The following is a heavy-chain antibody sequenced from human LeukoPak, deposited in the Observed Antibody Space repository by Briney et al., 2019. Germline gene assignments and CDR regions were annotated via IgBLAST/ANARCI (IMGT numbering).Heavy chain of an antibody. CDR3: ARNPSTRSGYFPAQYYYMDV. Sequence: PSETLSLTCTVSGGSISSYYWSWIRQPPGKGLEWIGYIYYSGSTNYNPSLKSRVTISVDTSKNQFSLKLSSVTAADSAVYYCARNPSTRSGYFPAQYYYMDVWGKGTTVTVSS. V-gene: IGHV4-59*01. J-gene: IGHJ6*03. D-gene: IGHD3-3*01. CDR2: IYYSGST. CDR1: GGSISSYY.